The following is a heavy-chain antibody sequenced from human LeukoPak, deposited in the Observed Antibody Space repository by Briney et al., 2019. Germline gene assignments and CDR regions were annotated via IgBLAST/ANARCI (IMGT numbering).Heavy chain of an antibody. Sequence: GGSLRLSCAASGFTFSSYGMHWVRQAPGKGQEWVAFIRYDGSNKYYADSVKGRFTISRDNSKNTLYLQMNSLRAEDTAVYYCAKDHRGATTPDYWGQGILVTVSS. CDR2: IRYDGSNK. J-gene: IGHJ4*02. V-gene: IGHV3-30*02. D-gene: IGHD1-26*01. CDR3: AKDHRGATTPDY. CDR1: GFTFSSYG.